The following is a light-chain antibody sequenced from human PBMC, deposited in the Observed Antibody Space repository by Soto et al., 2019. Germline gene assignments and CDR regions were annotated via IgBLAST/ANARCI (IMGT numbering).Light chain of an antibody. CDR1: QSISNW. Sequence: DIQMTQSPSTLSASVGDRVTITCRASQSISNWLAWYQQKPGKAPKLLIYRASSLESGVPSRFSGSGSGTEFTLTISSLQPDDFATYYCQQYHRYSPRLTFGGGTKVDTK. CDR3: QQYHRYSPRLT. V-gene: IGKV1-5*03. CDR2: RAS. J-gene: IGKJ4*01.